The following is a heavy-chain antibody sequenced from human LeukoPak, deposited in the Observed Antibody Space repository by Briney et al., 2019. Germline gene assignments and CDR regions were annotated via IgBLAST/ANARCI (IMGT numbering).Heavy chain of an antibody. D-gene: IGHD4-11*01. J-gene: IGHJ5*02. CDR1: GGTFSSYA. V-gene: IGHV1-69*05. Sequence: SVKVSCMASGGTFSSYAISWVRQAPGQGLEWMGGIIPIFGTANYAQKFQGRVTITTDESTSTAYMELSSLRSEDTAVYYCARAWYSNYFEYNWFDPWGQGTLVTVSS. CDR3: ARAWYSNYFEYNWFDP. CDR2: IIPIFGTA.